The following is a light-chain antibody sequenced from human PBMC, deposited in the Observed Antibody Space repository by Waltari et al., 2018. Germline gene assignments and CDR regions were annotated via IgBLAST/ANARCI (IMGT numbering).Light chain of an antibody. V-gene: IGLV2-18*02. CDR1: RSDVGCENR. Sequence: QSALTQPPSVSGSPGQSVTISCSGTRSDVGCENRVSWYQQPPGTAPKLIIYDVRNRPSGVSHRFSGSRSGNTASLTISGLQAEDEADYYCSSYTANTRFFGGGTKLTVL. CDR3: SSYTANTRF. CDR2: DVR. J-gene: IGLJ2*01.